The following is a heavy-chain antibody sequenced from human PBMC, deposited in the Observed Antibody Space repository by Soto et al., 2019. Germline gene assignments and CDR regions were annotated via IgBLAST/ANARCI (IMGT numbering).Heavy chain of an antibody. CDR1: GASIGSNPYS. CDR3: ARGCSSTSCYTGFDP. CDR2: IYHTGRT. Sequence: SETLSLTCTVSGASIGSNPYSWTWIRQPPGKGLEWIGYIYHTGRTDYNPSLKSRVTISLDRSKSQFPLKLTSVTAADTAVYYCARGCSSTSCYTGFDPWGLGTLVTVSS. D-gene: IGHD2-2*02. J-gene: IGHJ5*02. V-gene: IGHV4-30-2*01.